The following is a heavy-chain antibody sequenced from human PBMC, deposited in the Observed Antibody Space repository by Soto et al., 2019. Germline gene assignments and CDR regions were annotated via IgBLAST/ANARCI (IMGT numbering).Heavy chain of an antibody. CDR3: AKGTGGTYYDFWSGYQGYYYGMDV. CDR1: GFTFSSYA. V-gene: IGHV3-23*01. Sequence: GGSLRLSCAASGFTFSSYAMSWVRQAPGKGLEWVSAISGSGGSTYYADSVKGRFTISRDNSKNTLYLQMNSLRAEDTAVYYCAKGTGGTYYDFWSGYQGYYYGMDVWGQGTTVTVSS. D-gene: IGHD3-3*01. CDR2: ISGSGGST. J-gene: IGHJ6*02.